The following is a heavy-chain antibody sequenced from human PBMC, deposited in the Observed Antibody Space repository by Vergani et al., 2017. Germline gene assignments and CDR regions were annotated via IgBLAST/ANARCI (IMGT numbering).Heavy chain of an antibody. D-gene: IGHD2-2*03. Sequence: QVQLQESGPGLVKPSETLSLTCTVSGGSISSYYWSWIRQPAGKGLEWIGRIYTSGSTNYNPSLKSRVTMSVDTSKNQFSLKLSSVTAADTAVYYCAREMAMVVVPAAIAGKANAFDIWGQGTMVTVSS. CDR3: AREMAMVVVPAAIAGKANAFDI. V-gene: IGHV4-4*07. J-gene: IGHJ3*02. CDR1: GGSISSYY. CDR2: IYTSGST.